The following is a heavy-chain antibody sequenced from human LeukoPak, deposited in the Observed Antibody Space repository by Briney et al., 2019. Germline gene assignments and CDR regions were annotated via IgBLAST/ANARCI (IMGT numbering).Heavy chain of an antibody. CDR1: GFTFSSYA. J-gene: IGHJ4*02. Sequence: GGSLRLSCAASGFTFSSYAMSWVRQAPGKGLEWVSAISGSGGSTYYADSVKGRFTISRDNSKNTLYLQMNSLRAEDTAVYYCAKFGLDYYDFWSGYYTGGGYYFAYWGQGTLVTVSS. CDR3: AKFGLDYYDFWSGYYTGGGYYFAY. D-gene: IGHD3-3*01. V-gene: IGHV3-23*01. CDR2: ISGSGGST.